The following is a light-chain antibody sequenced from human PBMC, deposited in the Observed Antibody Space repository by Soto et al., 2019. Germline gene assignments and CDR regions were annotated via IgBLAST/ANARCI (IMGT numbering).Light chain of an antibody. J-gene: IGKJ5*01. Sequence: DIGITQSQASLAVSLGERATITGKSSRMVYSGVNNKNSLGWFHQKPGQPPKLLIYWASSRETGVPDRFSGSGSGTDFTLTISSLQAEDVALYYCQQYYDVPFTFGQGTRLEIK. V-gene: IGKV4-1*01. CDR2: WAS. CDR3: QQYYDVPFT. CDR1: RMVYSGVNNKNS.